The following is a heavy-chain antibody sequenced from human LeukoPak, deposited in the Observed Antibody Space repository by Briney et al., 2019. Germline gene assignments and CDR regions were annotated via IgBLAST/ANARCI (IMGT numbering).Heavy chain of an antibody. Sequence: SETLSLTCAVFGGSLSGFYWSWIRQSPGKGLEWIGEINQSGSTNYNPSLKSRVTISVDTSKNQFSLKLSSVTAADTAVYYCARHSRGLKYWGQGTLVTVSS. J-gene: IGHJ4*02. CDR3: ARHSRGLKY. CDR2: INQSGST. V-gene: IGHV4-34*01. D-gene: IGHD3-10*01. CDR1: GGSLSGFY.